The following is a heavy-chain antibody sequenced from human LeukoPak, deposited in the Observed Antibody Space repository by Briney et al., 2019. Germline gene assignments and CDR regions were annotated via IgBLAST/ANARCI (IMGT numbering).Heavy chain of an antibody. V-gene: IGHV1-46*01. J-gene: IGHJ5*02. D-gene: IGHD3-22*01. Sequence: GASVKVSCKASGYTFTSYYMHWVRQAPGQGLEWRGIINPSGGSTSYAQKFQGRVAMTRDTSTSTVYMELSSLRSEDTAVYYCARNPFYDSSGQNWFDPWGQGTLVTVSS. CDR2: INPSGGST. CDR1: GYTFTSYY. CDR3: ARNPFYDSSGQNWFDP.